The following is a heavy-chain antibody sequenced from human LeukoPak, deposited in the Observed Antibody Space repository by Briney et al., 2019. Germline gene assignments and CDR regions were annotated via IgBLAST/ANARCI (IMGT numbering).Heavy chain of an antibody. D-gene: IGHD3-10*01. V-gene: IGHV1-8*01. J-gene: IGHJ4*02. CDR3: ARVFRKGSLTHGY. CDR1: GYTFTSYD. CDR2: MNPNSGNT. Sequence: GASVKVSCKASGYTFTSYDINWVRQAAGQGLEWMGWMNPNSGNTGYAQKFQGRVTMTRYTSISTAYMELSSLRSEDTAVYYCARVFRKGSLTHGYWGQGTLVTVSP.